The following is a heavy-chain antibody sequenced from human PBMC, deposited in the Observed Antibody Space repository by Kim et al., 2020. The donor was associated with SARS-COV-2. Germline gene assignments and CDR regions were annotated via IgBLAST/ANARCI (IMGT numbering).Heavy chain of an antibody. J-gene: IGHJ6*02. CDR3: ARDGRVKPGPRGSWFSGFMDV. CDR2: IYSGGST. D-gene: IGHD6-13*01. V-gene: IGHV3-53*01. Sequence: GGSLRLSCAASGFTVSSNYMSWVRQAPGKGLEWVSVIYSGGSTYYADSVKGRFTISRDNSKNTLYLQMNSLRAEDTAVYYCARDGRVKPGPRGSWFSGFMDVWGQGTTVTVSS. CDR1: GFTVSSNY.